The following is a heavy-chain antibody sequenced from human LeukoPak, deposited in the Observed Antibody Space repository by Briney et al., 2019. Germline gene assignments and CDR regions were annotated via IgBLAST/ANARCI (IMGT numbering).Heavy chain of an antibody. CDR2: IYYSGST. CDR1: GGSISSYY. J-gene: IGHJ4*02. D-gene: IGHD3-16*02. Sequence: SETLSLTCTVSGGSISSYYWSWIRQPPGKGLERIGYIYYSGSTNYNPSLKSRVTISVDTSKNQFSLKLSSVTAADTAVYYCARYVWGSYPTFEDYWGQGTLVTVSS. CDR3: ARYVWGSYPTFEDY. V-gene: IGHV4-59*01.